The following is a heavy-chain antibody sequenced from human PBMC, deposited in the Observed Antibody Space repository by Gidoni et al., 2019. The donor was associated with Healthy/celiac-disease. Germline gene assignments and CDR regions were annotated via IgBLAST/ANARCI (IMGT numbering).Heavy chain of an antibody. CDR1: GGSFGGYY. D-gene: IGHD2-15*01. Sequence: QVQLQQWGAGLLKPSETLSLTCAVYGGSFGGYYWSWIRQPPGKGLEWIGEINHSGSTNYNPSLKSRVTISVDTSKNQFSLKLSSVTAADTAVYYCARGLEDRWGQGTLVTVSS. CDR3: ARGLEDR. V-gene: IGHV4-34*01. CDR2: INHSGST. J-gene: IGHJ4*02.